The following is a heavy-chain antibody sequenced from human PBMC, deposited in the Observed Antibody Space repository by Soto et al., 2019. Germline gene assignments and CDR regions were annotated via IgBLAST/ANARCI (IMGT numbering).Heavy chain of an antibody. V-gene: IGHV3-48*04. CDR1: GFTFSSYS. D-gene: IGHD2-8*01. Sequence: GGSLRLSCAASGFTFSSYSMNWVRQAPGKGLEWVSYISSSSSTIYYADSVKGRFTISRDNAKNSLYLQMNSLRAEDTAVYYCARGAVNGYDAFDIWGQGTMVTVS. J-gene: IGHJ3*02. CDR2: ISSSSSTI. CDR3: ARGAVNGYDAFDI.